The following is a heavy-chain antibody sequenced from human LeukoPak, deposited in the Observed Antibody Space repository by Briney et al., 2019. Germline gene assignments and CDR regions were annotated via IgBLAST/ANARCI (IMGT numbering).Heavy chain of an antibody. Sequence: GRSLRLSCAASGFTLSSYWMSWVRQTPGKGLEWVANIKQDGSEKYYVDSMKGRFTISRDNAKNSLYLQMNSLRAEDTAVYYCARGWSGAFDIWGQGTMVTVSS. V-gene: IGHV3-7*04. D-gene: IGHD6-13*01. J-gene: IGHJ3*02. CDR3: ARGWSGAFDI. CDR2: IKQDGSEK. CDR1: GFTLSSYW.